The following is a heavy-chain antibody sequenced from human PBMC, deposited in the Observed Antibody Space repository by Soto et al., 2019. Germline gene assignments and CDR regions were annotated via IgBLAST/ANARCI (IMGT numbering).Heavy chain of an antibody. J-gene: IGHJ6*02. CDR2: IYYSGRI. V-gene: IGHV4-31*03. CDR3: AHSLRSFYYFGLDV. D-gene: IGHD3-10*01. CDR1: GAYINRGDTDL. Sequence: PSETLSLTCSVSGAYINRGDTDLWNWIRQHPVKGLECIGYIYYSGRIYYNPSLESRVTISVDTSKNQFSLKLTSVTAADTAVYYCAHSLRSFYYFGLDVWGQGPTVTVS.